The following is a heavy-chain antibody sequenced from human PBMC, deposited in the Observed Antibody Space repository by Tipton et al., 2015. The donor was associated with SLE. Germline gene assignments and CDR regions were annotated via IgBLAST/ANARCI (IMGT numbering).Heavy chain of an antibody. J-gene: IGHJ5*02. CDR3: ARMRGGYNAHH. D-gene: IGHD5-24*01. Sequence: TLSLTCTVSGDSITSDYWTWIRQPPGKGLEWSGYISYSGRTNYNPSVRSRVSISLDTSKNQFSLKVKSVTTADTAVYYCARMRGGYNAHHWGQGILVTVSS. CDR1: GDSITSDY. CDR2: ISYSGRT. V-gene: IGHV4-59*01.